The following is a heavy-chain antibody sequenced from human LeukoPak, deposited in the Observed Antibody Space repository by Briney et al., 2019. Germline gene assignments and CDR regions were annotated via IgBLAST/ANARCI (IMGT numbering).Heavy chain of an antibody. D-gene: IGHD2-2*02. J-gene: IGHJ4*02. CDR2: IYHSGST. Sequence: PSETLSLTCAVSGYSISSGYYWDWIRQPPGKGLEWIGSIYHSGSTYYNPSLKSRVTISVDTSKNQFSLKLSSVTAADTAVYYCVRDNTPRAFDYWGQGTLVTVSS. V-gene: IGHV4-38-2*02. CDR3: VRDNTPRAFDY. CDR1: GYSISSGYY.